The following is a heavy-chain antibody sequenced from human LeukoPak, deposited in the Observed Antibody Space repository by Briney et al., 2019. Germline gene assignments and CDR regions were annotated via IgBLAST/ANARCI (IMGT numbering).Heavy chain of an antibody. J-gene: IGHJ4*02. D-gene: IGHD6-6*01. CDR1: GFTVTSNY. CDR3: ARVSPSIAAFSY. CDR2: IYSGGST. V-gene: IGHV3-53*01. Sequence: GGSLRPSCAASGFTVTSNYMSWVRQAPGKGLEWVSVIYSGGSTYYADPVKGRFTISRDNSKNTLYLQMNSLRAEDTAVYYCARVSPSIAAFSYWGQGTLVTVSS.